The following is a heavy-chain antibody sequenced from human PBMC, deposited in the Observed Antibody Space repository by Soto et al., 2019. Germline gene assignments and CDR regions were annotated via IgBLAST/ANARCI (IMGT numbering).Heavy chain of an antibody. CDR2: IIPLLETP. CDR1: GDSFSTST. Sequence: QVQLVQSGTEVRKPGSSVKVSCKASGDSFSTSTFSWVRQTPGQGLEWMGTIIPLLETPDYAQNFQGGVTITADESTSTVYMELSSLRSEDAAVYYCAKAVATGVFDYWGQGTLVSVSS. CDR3: AKAVATGVFDY. D-gene: IGHD5-12*01. J-gene: IGHJ4*02. V-gene: IGHV1-69*18.